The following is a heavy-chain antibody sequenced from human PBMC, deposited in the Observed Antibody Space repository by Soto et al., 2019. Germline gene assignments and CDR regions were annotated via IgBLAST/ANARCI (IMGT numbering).Heavy chain of an antibody. CDR1: GGSISSSSYY. V-gene: IGHV4-39*01. D-gene: IGHD2-8*01. CDR2: IYYSGST. CDR3: ARGGLGYCTNGVCYMPDYYGMDV. J-gene: IGHJ6*02. Sequence: PSETLSLTCTVSGGSISSSSYYWGWIRQPPGKGLEWIGSIYYSGSTYYNPSLKSRVTISVDTSKNQFSLKLSSVTAADTAVYYCARGGLGYCTNGVCYMPDYYGMDVWGQGTTVTVS.